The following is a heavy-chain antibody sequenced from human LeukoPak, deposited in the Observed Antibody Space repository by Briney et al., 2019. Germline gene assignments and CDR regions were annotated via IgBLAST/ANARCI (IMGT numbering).Heavy chain of an antibody. CDR2: IKQDGSEK. CDR1: GFTFSSYW. J-gene: IGHJ4*02. D-gene: IGHD3-9*01. Sequence: PGGSLRLSCAASGFTFSSYWMCWVRQAPGKGLEWVANIKQDGSEKYYVDSVKGRFTISRDNAKNSLYLQMNSLRAEDTAVYYCARCNYDILTGYYPSYYFDYWGQGTLVTVSS. V-gene: IGHV3-7*03. CDR3: ARCNYDILTGYYPSYYFDY.